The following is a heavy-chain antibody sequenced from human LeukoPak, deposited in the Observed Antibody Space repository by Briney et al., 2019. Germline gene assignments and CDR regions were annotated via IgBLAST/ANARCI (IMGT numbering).Heavy chain of an antibody. CDR1: GFTFSSYG. V-gene: IGHV3-33*01. CDR2: IWYDGSNK. CDR3: AREGVGEMATIFDY. Sequence: GGSLRLSCAASGFTFSSYGMHWVRQAPGKGLEWVAVIWYDGSNKYYADSAKGRFTISRDNSENTLYLQMNSLRAEDTAVYYCAREGVGEMATIFDYWGQGTLVTVSS. D-gene: IGHD5-24*01. J-gene: IGHJ4*02.